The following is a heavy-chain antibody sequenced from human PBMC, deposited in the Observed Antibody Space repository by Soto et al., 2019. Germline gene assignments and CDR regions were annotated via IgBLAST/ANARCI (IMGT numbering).Heavy chain of an antibody. J-gene: IGHJ5*02. CDR1: GGSINSNRW. CDR2: IHDGGTT. D-gene: IGHD3-22*01. V-gene: IGHV4-4*02. Sequence: QVKLQESGPGLVKPSGTLSLTCAVSGGSINSNRWWTWVRQAPGKGLEWIGEIHDGGTTNYNLSLKSRVTLSIDEYKNQFSLDMTSVSAADTAVYYCAGQWAGGYGAFDPWGKGILVTVSS. CDR3: AGQWAGGYGAFDP.